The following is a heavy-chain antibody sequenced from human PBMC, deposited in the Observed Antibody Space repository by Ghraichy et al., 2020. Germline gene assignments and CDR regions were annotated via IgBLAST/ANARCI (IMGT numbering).Heavy chain of an antibody. CDR1: GGSFSGYY. Sequence: SQTLSLTCAVYGGSFSGYYWSWIRQSPGKGLEWIGEINHSGSTNYNPSLKSRVTISVDTSKNQFSLKLSSVTAADTAVYYCARGSGDLWGSGSYYNRYYYYGMDVWGQGTTVTVSS. J-gene: IGHJ6*02. CDR3: ARGSGDLWGSGSYYNRYYYYGMDV. V-gene: IGHV4-34*01. D-gene: IGHD3-10*01. CDR2: INHSGST.